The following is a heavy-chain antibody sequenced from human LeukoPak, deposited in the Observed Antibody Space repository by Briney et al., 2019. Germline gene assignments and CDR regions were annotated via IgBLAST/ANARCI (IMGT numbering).Heavy chain of an antibody. V-gene: IGHV3-23*01. CDR1: GFTFSSYA. Sequence: GGSLRLSCATSGFTFSSYAMSWVRQAPGKGLEWVSTISGSGSSTFYADSVKGRFTISRDNSKNTLYLQMNSLRAEDTAVYYCAKDHGYGQQGYWGQGTLVTVSS. D-gene: IGHD5-18*01. CDR3: AKDHGYGQQGY. J-gene: IGHJ4*02. CDR2: ISGSGSST.